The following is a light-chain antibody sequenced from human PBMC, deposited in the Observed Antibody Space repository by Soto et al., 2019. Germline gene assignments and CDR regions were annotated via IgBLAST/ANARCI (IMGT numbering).Light chain of an antibody. V-gene: IGKV1-5*03. J-gene: IGKJ1*01. CDR3: QQYNNYFT. CDR1: QSVQTW. Sequence: DIQMTQSPSTLSASVVDRVTITCRASQSVQTWLAWFQQKPGKAPKLLIYKATTLETGVPSRFSGSGSETEFTLTISSLQPDDLGTYYCQQYNNYFTFGQGTKVDIK. CDR2: KAT.